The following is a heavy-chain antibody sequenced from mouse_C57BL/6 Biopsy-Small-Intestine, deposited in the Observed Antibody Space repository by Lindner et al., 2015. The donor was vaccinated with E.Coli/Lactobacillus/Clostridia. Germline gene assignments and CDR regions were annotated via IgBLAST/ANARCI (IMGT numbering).Heavy chain of an antibody. CDR3: VRLTGFDY. V-gene: IGHV1-81*01. CDR2: IYPRSGNS. J-gene: IGHJ2*01. Sequence: VQLQESGAELMKPGASVKLSCKATGYTFTGYWIEWVKQRPGQGLEWIGEIYPRSGNSYYNEKFKNKTTLTTDKSSSTAYLELRSLTSEDSAVYFCVRLTGFDYWGQGTTLTVSS. CDR1: GYTFTGYW. D-gene: IGHD2-13*01.